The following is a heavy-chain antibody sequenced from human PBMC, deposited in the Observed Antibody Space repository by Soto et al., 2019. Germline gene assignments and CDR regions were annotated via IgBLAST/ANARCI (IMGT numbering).Heavy chain of an antibody. CDR2: ISYDGSNK. Sequence: QVPLVESGGGVVQPGRSLRLSCAASGFTFSSYGMHWVRQAPGKGLEWVAVISYDGSNKYYADSVKGRFTISRDNSKNTLYLQMNSLRAEDTAVYYCAREAIAAADNWFDPWGQGTLVTVSS. V-gene: IGHV3-30*03. J-gene: IGHJ5*02. D-gene: IGHD6-13*01. CDR1: GFTFSSYG. CDR3: AREAIAAADNWFDP.